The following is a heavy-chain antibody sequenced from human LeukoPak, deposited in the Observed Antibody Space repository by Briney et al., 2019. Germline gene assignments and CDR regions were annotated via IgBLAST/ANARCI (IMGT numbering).Heavy chain of an antibody. J-gene: IGHJ4*02. D-gene: IGHD2-15*01. CDR2: IYYSGST. CDR1: GGSINSYY. Sequence: SETLSLTCTVSGGSINSYYWSWLRQPPGKGLVWIGYIYYSGSTNYHPPRKSRVTISVDTSKNQYSLKLSSVTAADTAVYYCARWGGCCHTGADYWAERTLVSVS. CDR3: ARWGGCCHTGADY. V-gene: IGHV4-59*01.